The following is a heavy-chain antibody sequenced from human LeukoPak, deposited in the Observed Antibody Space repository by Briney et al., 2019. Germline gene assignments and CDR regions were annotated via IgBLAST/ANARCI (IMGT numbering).Heavy chain of an antibody. CDR1: GGTFSSYA. CDR3: ARSIVPDCTTGVCYDY. J-gene: IGHJ4*02. V-gene: IGHV1-69*13. CDR2: IIPIFGTA. D-gene: IGHD2-8*01. Sequence: VASVKVSCKASGGTFSSYAISWVRQAPGQGLEWMGGIIPIFGTANYAQKFQGRVTITADESTSTAYMELSSLRSEDTAVYYCARSIVPDCTTGVCYDYWGQGTLVTVSS.